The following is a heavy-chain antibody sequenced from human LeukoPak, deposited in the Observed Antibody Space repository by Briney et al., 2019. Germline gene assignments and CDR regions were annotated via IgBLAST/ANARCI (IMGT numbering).Heavy chain of an antibody. CDR1: GFRSRIYG. D-gene: IGHD3-22*01. CDR3: ATSDSRGTT. CDR2: IWYDGSKK. V-gene: IGHV3-33*01. Sequence: GGSLRLSCAAPGFRSRIYGLHWVPQAPGKGLEWVAIIWYDGSKKNYAEAVKGRFTISRDNSKSTLYLQMDNLRAEDTAVYYCATSDSRGTTWGQGTLVTVSS. J-gene: IGHJ5*02.